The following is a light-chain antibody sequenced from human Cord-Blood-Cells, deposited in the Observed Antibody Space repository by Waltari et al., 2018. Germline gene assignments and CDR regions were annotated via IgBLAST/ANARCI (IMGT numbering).Light chain of an antibody. CDR3: QQYYSTPPT. V-gene: IGKV4-1*01. CDR2: WAS. J-gene: IGKJ1*01. CDR1: QSVLYSSNNKNY. Sequence: DIVMTQSPDSLPVSLREMATIHCKSSQSVLYSSNNKNYLAWYQQKPGQPPKLLIYWASTRESGVPDRFSGSGSGTDFTLTISSLQAEDVAVYYCQQYYSTPPTFGQGTKVEIK.